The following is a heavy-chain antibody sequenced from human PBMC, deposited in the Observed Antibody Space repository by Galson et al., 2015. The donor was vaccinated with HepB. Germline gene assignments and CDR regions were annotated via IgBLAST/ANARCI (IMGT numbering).Heavy chain of an antibody. J-gene: IGHJ4*02. V-gene: IGHV1-2*02. Sequence: SVKVSCKASGYTFTGYYMHWVRQAPGQGLEWMGWINPDSGGAKFAQKFQGRVTMTRDTSISTAYMELSRLKSDDTAVYYCARDYDFWSTLGGFDYWGQGTLVTVSS. CDR1: GYTFTGYY. CDR3: ARDYDFWSTLGGFDY. CDR2: INPDSGGA. D-gene: IGHD3-3*01.